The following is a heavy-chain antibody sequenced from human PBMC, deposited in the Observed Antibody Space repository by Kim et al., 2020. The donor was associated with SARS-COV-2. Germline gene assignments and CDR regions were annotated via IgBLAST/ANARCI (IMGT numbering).Heavy chain of an antibody. V-gene: IGHV3-7*03. D-gene: IGHD1-26*01. CDR2: IQRDGSQK. Sequence: GWSLRLSCAASTFIFRSNLMTWVRQAPGKGLEWVANIQRDGSQKSYMDSVKGRFTISRDIAKTSLSLQMDSLRVEDTAIYYCAIIDNGVDVWGQGTTVIVSS. J-gene: IGHJ6*02. CDR3: AIIDNGVDV. CDR1: TFIFRSNL.